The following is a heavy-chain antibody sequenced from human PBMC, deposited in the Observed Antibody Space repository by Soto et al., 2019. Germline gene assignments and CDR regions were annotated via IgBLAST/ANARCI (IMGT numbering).Heavy chain of an antibody. D-gene: IGHD5-18*01. CDR2: ISYDGSNK. CDR1: GFTFSSYA. V-gene: IGHV3-30-3*01. CDR3: AGGRGYSYSCDY. Sequence: GGSLRLSCAASGFTFSSYAMHWVRQAPGKGLEWVAVISYDGSNKYYADSVKGRFTISRDNSKNTLYLQMNSLRAEDTAVYYCAGGRGYSYSCDYWGQGTLVTVSS. J-gene: IGHJ4*02.